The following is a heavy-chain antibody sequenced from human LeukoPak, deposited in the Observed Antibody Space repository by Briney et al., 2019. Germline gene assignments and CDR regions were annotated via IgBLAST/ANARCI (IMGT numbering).Heavy chain of an antibody. J-gene: IGHJ4*02. CDR2: TYYRSKWYS. D-gene: IGHD6-19*01. CDR3: ARYDSAWYVDS. V-gene: IGHV6-1*01. Sequence: SQTLSLTCAISGDSVSSNSAAWIWIRQSPSRGLEWLGRTYYRSKWYSDYGISVRGRITINPDTSKNHFYLQLNSVTPEDTAVYYCARYDSAWYVDSWGQGTLVTVSS. CDR1: GDSVSSNSAA.